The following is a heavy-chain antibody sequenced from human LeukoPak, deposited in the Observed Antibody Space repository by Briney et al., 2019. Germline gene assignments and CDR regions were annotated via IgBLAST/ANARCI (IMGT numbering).Heavy chain of an antibody. CDR3: AKDPTHYRVWDYYETIGLSY. D-gene: IGHD3-22*01. CDR1: GFTFSSYG. V-gene: IGHV3-30*02. CDR2: IRYDGSNK. Sequence: GRSLRLSCAASGFTFSSYGMHWVRQAPGKGLEWVTFIRYDGSNKYYADSVKGRFTISRDNSKNTLNLHMNSLRAEDTAVYYCAKDPTHYRVWDYYETIGLSYWGQGTLVTVSS. J-gene: IGHJ4*02.